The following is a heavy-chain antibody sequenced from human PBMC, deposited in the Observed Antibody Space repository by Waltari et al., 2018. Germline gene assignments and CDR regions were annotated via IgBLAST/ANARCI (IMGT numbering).Heavy chain of an antibody. Sequence: QVQLVQSGAEVQKPGASVKVSCKASGYTFTSYDINWVRQATGQGLEWMGWMNPTRGNTGDAQKLQGRGTMTRNTSRSTAYMERSSLRSEDTALEYCARRNCGGDCERDYYYGMDVWGQGTTVTVS. D-gene: IGHD2-21*02. J-gene: IGHJ6*02. CDR3: ARRNCGGDCERDYYYGMDV. CDR2: MNPTRGNT. V-gene: IGHV1-8*01. CDR1: GYTFTSYD.